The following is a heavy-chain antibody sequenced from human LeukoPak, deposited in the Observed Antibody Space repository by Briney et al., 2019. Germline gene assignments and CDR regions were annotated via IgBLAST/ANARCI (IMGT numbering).Heavy chain of an antibody. D-gene: IGHD6-25*01. J-gene: IGHJ4*02. CDR2: ISGSGNGR. Sequence: PGGSLRLSCAASGFTFSSYGMNWVRHAPGQGLEWVSSISGSGNGRYYADSVKGRSTISRDNSNNTLYLQMHSLRAEDRDLYYCALGIAGASAAIFYWGQGTMATVSS. CDR3: ALGIAGASAAIFY. V-gene: IGHV3-23*01. CDR1: GFTFSSYG.